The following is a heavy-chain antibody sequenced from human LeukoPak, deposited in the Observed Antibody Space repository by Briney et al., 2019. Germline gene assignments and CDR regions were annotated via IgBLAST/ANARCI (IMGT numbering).Heavy chain of an antibody. V-gene: IGHV1-69*04. CDR2: IIPILGIA. D-gene: IGHD2-15*01. Sequence: SVTVSCKASGGTFSSYAISWVRQAPGQGLEWMGRIIPILGIANYAQKFQGRVTITEEKSTSTAYMELSSLRSEDTAVYYCARAHCGGGSCHHQYFQHWGQGTLVTVSS. CDR3: ARAHCGGGSCHHQYFQH. J-gene: IGHJ1*01. CDR1: GGTFSSYA.